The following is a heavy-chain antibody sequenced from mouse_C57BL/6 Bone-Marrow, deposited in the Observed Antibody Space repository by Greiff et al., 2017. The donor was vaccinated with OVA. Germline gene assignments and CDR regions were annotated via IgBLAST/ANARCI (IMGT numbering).Heavy chain of an antibody. CDR3: TRRGNYLAWFAY. CDR1: GFTFSDAW. CDR2: IRNKANNHAT. D-gene: IGHD2-1*01. Sequence: EVKLMESGGGLVQPGGSMKLSCAASGFTFSDAWMDWVRQSPEKGLEWVAEIRNKANNHATYYAESVKGRFTISRDDSKSSVYLQMNSLRAEDTGIYYCTRRGNYLAWFAYWGQGTLVTVSA. V-gene: IGHV6-6*01. J-gene: IGHJ3*01.